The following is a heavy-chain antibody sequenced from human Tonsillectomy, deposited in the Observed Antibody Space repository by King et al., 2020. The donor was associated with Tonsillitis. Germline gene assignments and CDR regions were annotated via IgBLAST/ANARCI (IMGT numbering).Heavy chain of an antibody. Sequence: VQLVESGGGLVQSGGSLRISCEASGFTFSDYGMSWVRQAPGKGLEWVSSISGSGGYTYYADSVEGRFSISRDNSKNTLCLQMTSLRAEDTAVYYCAKQIGFCSGGTCSLDYWGQGALVTVSS. CDR2: ISGSGGYT. V-gene: IGHV3-23*04. D-gene: IGHD2-15*01. CDR3: AKQIGFCSGGTCSLDY. CDR1: GFTFSDYG. J-gene: IGHJ4*02.